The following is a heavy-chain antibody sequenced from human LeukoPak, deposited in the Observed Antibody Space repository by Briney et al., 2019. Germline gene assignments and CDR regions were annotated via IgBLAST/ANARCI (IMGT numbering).Heavy chain of an antibody. CDR2: IYYSGST. CDR3: ASGLYYDSSGPTEAFDI. D-gene: IGHD3-22*01. J-gene: IGHJ3*02. Sequence: SETLSLTCTVSGGSISSSSYYWGWIRQPPGKGLEWIGSIYYSGSTYYSPSLKSRVTISVDTSKNQFSLKLSSVTAADTAVYYCASGLYYDSSGPTEAFDIWGQGTMVTVSS. V-gene: IGHV4-39*07. CDR1: GGSISSSSYY.